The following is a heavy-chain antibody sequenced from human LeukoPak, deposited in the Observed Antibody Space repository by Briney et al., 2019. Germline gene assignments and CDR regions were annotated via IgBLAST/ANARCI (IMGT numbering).Heavy chain of an antibody. CDR1: GYTFTTYG. D-gene: IGHD2-2*01. CDR3: ARDCSTSCYWFDP. J-gene: IGHJ5*02. V-gene: IGHV1-18*01. Sequence: ASVKVSCKASGYTFTTYGISWVRQAPGQGLEWLGWISGYDGNTKYAQKLQGRVTMTTDTSTSTAYMELRSLRSDDTAVYYCARDCSTSCYWFDPWGQGTLVTVAS. CDR2: ISGYDGNT.